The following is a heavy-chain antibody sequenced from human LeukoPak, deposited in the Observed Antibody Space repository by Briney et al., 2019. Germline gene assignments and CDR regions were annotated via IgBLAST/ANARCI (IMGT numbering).Heavy chain of an antibody. V-gene: IGHV3-74*01. D-gene: IGHD4-11*01. CDR1: GFTFSTYW. CDR3: AKERPDSNYGYYFDY. Sequence: GGSLRLSCAASGFTFSTYWMHWVCQAPGKGLVWVSRIHSDGSITRYADSVKGRFTISRDNSKNTLYLQMNSLRAEDTAVYYCAKERPDSNYGYYFDYWGQGTLVTVSS. CDR2: IHSDGSIT. J-gene: IGHJ4*02.